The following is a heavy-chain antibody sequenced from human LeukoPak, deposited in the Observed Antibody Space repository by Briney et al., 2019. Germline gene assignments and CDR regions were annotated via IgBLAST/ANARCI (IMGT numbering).Heavy chain of an antibody. Sequence: SQTLSLTCAVSGGSISSGGYSWSWIRQPPGKGLEWIGYIYHSGSTYYNPSLKSRVTISVDRSKNQFSLKLSSVTAADTAVYYCARVPHGCGYDSDWYFDLWGRGTLVTVSS. CDR3: ARVPHGCGYDSDWYFDL. V-gene: IGHV4-30-2*01. D-gene: IGHD5-12*01. CDR1: GGSISSGGYS. CDR2: IYHSGST. J-gene: IGHJ2*01.